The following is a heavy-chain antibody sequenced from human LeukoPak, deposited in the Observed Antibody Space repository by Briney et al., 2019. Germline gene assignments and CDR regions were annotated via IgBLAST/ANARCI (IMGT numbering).Heavy chain of an antibody. CDR1: GGSFSGYY. D-gene: IGHD1-26*01. V-gene: IGHV4-34*01. Sequence: SETLSLTCAVYGGSFSGYYWSWIRQPPGKGLEWIGEINHSGSTNYNPSLKSRVTISVDTSKNQFSLKLSSVTAADTAVYYCAQNSGSYYIDYWGQGTLVTVSS. CDR2: INHSGST. CDR3: AQNSGSYYIDY. J-gene: IGHJ4*02.